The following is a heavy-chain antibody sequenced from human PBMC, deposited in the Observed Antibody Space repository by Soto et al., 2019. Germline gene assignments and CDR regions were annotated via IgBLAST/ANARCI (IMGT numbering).Heavy chain of an antibody. D-gene: IGHD2-2*03. Sequence: GGSLRLSCHCSGFRFSEHAMTWVRQAPGKGLEWVGFIRNTPYGGTTDYAASVRGRFTISRDDSASIAYLQMNSLKTEDSGLYYCSRGSFGYYGPWGPGTLVTVSS. CDR2: IRNTPYGGTT. V-gene: IGHV3-49*04. CDR1: GFRFSEHA. CDR3: SRGSFGYYGP. J-gene: IGHJ5*02.